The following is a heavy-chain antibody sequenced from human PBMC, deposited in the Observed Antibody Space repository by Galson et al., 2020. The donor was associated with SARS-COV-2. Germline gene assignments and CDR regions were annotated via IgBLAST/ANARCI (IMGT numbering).Heavy chain of an antibody. CDR1: GYLITRGFY. CDR3: ARVKSYGRYFELDAFDV. D-gene: IGHD3-9*01. CDR2: IFQSGST. Sequence: ASETLSLTCGVSGYLITRGFYWGWIRQPPGKGLEWLGSIFQSGSTSDNPSFKSRVTISLDASKNEFSLRLTSVTAADTAMYFCARVKSYGRYFELDAFDVWGQGTMVTVSS. V-gene: IGHV4-38-2*01. J-gene: IGHJ3*01.